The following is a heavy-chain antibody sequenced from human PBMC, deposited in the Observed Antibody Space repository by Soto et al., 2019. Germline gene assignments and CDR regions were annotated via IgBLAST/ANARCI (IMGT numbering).Heavy chain of an antibody. CDR1: GYTFTIYG. V-gene: IGHV1-3*01. Sequence: QVPFVQSGAEVKKPGASVKVSCKASGYTFTIYGLHWVRQAPGQRLEWMGWINAGNGDTQYSQKFQGRVIITRDTSATTAYMELSSLRSEDTAVYYCARDFGSRFDPWGQGTLVTVSS. D-gene: IGHD2-2*01. CDR2: INAGNGDT. CDR3: ARDFGSRFDP. J-gene: IGHJ5*02.